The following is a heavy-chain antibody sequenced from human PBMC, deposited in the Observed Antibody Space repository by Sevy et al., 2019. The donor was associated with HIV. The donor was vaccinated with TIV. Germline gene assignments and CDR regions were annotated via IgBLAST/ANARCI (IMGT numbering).Heavy chain of an antibody. Sequence: GGSLRLSCAASGFTFSSNAMSWVRQAPGKGLEWVSGISGSGGRTYYADSVKGRFTISRDNSKNTLYLQMKSLRAEDMAVYYCANLGTSYYESSSYYYQAPFDYWGQGTLVTVSS. CDR3: ANLGTSYYESSSYYYQAPFDY. D-gene: IGHD3-22*01. CDR1: GFTFSSNA. V-gene: IGHV3-23*01. J-gene: IGHJ4*02. CDR2: ISGSGGRT.